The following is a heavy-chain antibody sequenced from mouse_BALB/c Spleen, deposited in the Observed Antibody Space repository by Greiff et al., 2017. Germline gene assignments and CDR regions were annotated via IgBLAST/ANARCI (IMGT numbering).Heavy chain of an antibody. D-gene: IGHD2-3*01. Sequence: EVQLVESGPSLVKPSQTLSLTCSVTGDSITSGYWNWIRKFPGNKLEYMGYISYSGSTYYNPSLKSRISITRDTSKNQYYLQLNSVTTEDTATYYCAREGYDGYYVRFDYWGQGTTLTVSS. V-gene: IGHV3-8*02. CDR1: GDSITSGY. J-gene: IGHJ2*01. CDR3: AREGYDGYYVRFDY. CDR2: ISYSGST.